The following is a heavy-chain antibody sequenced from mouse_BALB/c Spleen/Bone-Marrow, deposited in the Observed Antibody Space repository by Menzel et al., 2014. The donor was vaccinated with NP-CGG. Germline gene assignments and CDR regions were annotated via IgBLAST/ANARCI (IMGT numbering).Heavy chain of an antibody. Sequence: QVQLQQFGAELVKPGASVKLSCKASGYTFTSYWTHWVKQRPGQGLEWIGEINPSNGRTNYNEEFKSKATLTVEKSSRTAYMQLSSLPSEDSAVYYCARGGGSYYAMDYWGQGTSVTISS. CDR3: ARGGGSYYAMDY. CDR1: GYTFTSYW. J-gene: IGHJ4*01. CDR2: INPSNGRT. D-gene: IGHD1-1*02. V-gene: IGHV1S81*02.